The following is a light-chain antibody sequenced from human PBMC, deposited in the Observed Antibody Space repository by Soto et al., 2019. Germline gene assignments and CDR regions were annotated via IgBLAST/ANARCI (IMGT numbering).Light chain of an antibody. V-gene: IGKV3-20*01. J-gene: IGKJ1*01. CDR3: QQSGSSQNT. CDR1: QSVSSSY. CDR2: GAS. Sequence: EIVLTQSPGTLSLSPGERATLSCRASQSVSSSYLAWYQQKPGQAPRLLIYGASSRATGIPDRFSGSGSGTDFTLTISRLEPEDFAVYYSQQSGSSQNTFRHGTQVDSK.